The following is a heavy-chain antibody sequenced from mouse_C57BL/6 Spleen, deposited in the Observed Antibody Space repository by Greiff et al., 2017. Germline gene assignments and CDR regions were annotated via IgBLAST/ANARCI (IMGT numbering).Heavy chain of an antibody. CDR2: IDPSDSYT. CDR1: GYTFTSYW. CDR3: ARGYYGNYEDY. D-gene: IGHD2-1*01. Sequence: VQLQQPGAELVKPGASVKLSCKASGYTFTSYWMQWVKQRPGQGLEWIGEIDPSDSYTNYNQKFKGKATLTVDTSSSTAYMQLSSLTSEDSAVYYCARGYYGNYEDYWGQGTTLTVSS. J-gene: IGHJ2*01. V-gene: IGHV1-50*01.